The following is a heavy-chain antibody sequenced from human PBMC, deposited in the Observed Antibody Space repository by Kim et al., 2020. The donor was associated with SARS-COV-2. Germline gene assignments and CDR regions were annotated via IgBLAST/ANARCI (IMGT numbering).Heavy chain of an antibody. CDR2: INPSGGST. Sequence: ASVKVSCKASGYTFTSYYMHWVRQAPGQGLEWMGIINPSGGSTSYAQKFQGRVTMTRDTSTSTVYMELSSLRSEDTAVYYCARVGWSMVRGVIWYYYGMDVWGQGTTVTVSS. J-gene: IGHJ6*02. V-gene: IGHV1-46*01. D-gene: IGHD3-10*01. CDR1: GYTFTSYY. CDR3: ARVGWSMVRGVIWYYYGMDV.